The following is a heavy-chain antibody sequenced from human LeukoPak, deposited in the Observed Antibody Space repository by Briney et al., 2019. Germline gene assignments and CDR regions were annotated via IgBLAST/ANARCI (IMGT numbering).Heavy chain of an antibody. Sequence: PSETLSLTCAVSGYSISSGYYWGWFRQPPGKGLEWIGCIFHSGNTYYNPSLKSRVSISVDTSKNHFSLKLTSVTAADSAVYYCAIRGGSSSPYYYYYMDVWGKGTTVTVSS. D-gene: IGHD6-13*01. CDR2: IFHSGNT. CDR3: AIRGGSSSPYYYYYMDV. J-gene: IGHJ6*03. CDR1: GYSISSGYY. V-gene: IGHV4-38-2*01.